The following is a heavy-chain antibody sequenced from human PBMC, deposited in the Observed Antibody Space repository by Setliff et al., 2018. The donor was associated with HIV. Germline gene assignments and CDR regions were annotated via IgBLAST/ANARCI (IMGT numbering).Heavy chain of an antibody. J-gene: IGHJ4*02. Sequence: PSETLSLTCAVSGGSIGSSNWWTWVRQPPGKGLEWIGEIWHSGSARYNPSLKSRVAISVDMSKNQFSLRVTSLTAADTAVYYCATNRVGNYPLDYWGRGTLVTVSS. CDR3: ATNRVGNYPLDY. CDR1: GGSIGSSNW. V-gene: IGHV4-4*02. D-gene: IGHD1-7*01. CDR2: IWHSGSA.